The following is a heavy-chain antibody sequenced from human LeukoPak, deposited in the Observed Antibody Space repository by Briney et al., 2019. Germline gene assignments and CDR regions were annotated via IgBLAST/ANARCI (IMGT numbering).Heavy chain of an antibody. Sequence: GGSLRLSCAASGFSFSNFAMTWVRQAPGKGLEWVSTISGSGDDAHYADSVKGRFTISRDNSKNTLYLQLNSLRAEDTAVYYCAKGGSTSRVTTSRVVFGYYYYLDVWGKGTPVTVSS. CDR2: ISGSGDDA. D-gene: IGHD4-17*01. CDR1: GFSFSNFA. V-gene: IGHV3-23*01. CDR3: AKGGSTSRVTTSRVVFGYYYYLDV. J-gene: IGHJ6*03.